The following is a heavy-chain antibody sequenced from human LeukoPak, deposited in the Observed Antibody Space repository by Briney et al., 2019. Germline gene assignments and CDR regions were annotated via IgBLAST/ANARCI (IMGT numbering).Heavy chain of an antibody. Sequence: PSETLSLTCAVSGDSISTSTWWNWVRQPPGKGLEWIGEIYHSGSTNRNPSLKSRVTISVDKTKNQLPLKLSSVTAADTAMYYCARGHNENNYKSTIDVWGQGTMVTVSS. CDR2: IYHSGST. V-gene: IGHV4-4*02. D-gene: IGHD1/OR15-1a*01. CDR3: ARGHNENNYKSTIDV. J-gene: IGHJ3*01. CDR1: GDSISTSTW.